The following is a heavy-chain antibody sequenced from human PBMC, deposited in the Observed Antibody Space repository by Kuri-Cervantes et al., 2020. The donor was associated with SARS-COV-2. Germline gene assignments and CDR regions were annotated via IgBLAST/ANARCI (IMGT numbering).Heavy chain of an antibody. CDR3: ATNIAAAGLYYYMDV. V-gene: IGHV4-39*07. Sequence: ESLKISCTVSGGSISSGDYYWSWIRQPPGKGLEWIGSIYHSGSTYYNPSLKSRVTISVDTSKNQFSLKLSSVTAADTAVYYCATNIAAAGLYYYMDVWGKGTTVTVSS. CDR2: IYHSGST. CDR1: GGSISSGDYY. J-gene: IGHJ6*03. D-gene: IGHD6-13*01.